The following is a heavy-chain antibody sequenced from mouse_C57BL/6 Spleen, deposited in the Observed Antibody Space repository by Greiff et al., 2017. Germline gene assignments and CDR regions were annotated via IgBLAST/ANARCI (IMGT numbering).Heavy chain of an antibody. D-gene: IGHD1-1*01. CDR2: INPNYGTT. V-gene: IGHV1-39*01. Sequence: EVQLKQSGPELVKPGASVKISCKASGYSFTDYNMNWVKQSHGKSLEWIGVINPNYGTTSYNQKFKGKATLTVDQSSSTAYMPLNSLTSEDSAVXYGAREDYYGSSYLDYWGQGTTLTVSS. CDR1: GYSFTDYN. CDR3: AREDYYGSSYLDY. J-gene: IGHJ2*01.